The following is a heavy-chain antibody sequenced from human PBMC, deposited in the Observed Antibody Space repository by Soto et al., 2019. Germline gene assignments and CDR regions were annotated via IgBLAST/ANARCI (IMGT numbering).Heavy chain of an antibody. CDR3: VTDFPYRAGYAY. CDR2: IKSETDGGTI. D-gene: IGHD2-15*01. Sequence: EVQLVESGGALVEPGGSLRLSCAASGFTFSRAWMSWVRQTPGKGLEWVGRIKSETDGGTIEYAAPVKGRFTISRSDSEDTLFLQMISLRPEDTAVYYCVTDFPYRAGYAYWGQGTLVTVSS. CDR1: GFTFSRAW. J-gene: IGHJ4*02. V-gene: IGHV3-15*02.